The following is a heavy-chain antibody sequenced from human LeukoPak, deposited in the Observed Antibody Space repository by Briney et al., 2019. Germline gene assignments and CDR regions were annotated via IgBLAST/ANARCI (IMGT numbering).Heavy chain of an antibody. Sequence: GGSLRHSCAASGFTFNKYWMSWVRQAPGKGLEWVANIKRDGSEKYYVDSVKGRFTISRDNAENSLYLQMNSLRAEDTAVYYCAKDPLVGASLGSYFDYWGQGTLVTVSS. CDR2: IKRDGSEK. CDR3: AKDPLVGASLGSYFDY. CDR1: GFTFNKYW. J-gene: IGHJ4*02. V-gene: IGHV3-7*01. D-gene: IGHD1-26*01.